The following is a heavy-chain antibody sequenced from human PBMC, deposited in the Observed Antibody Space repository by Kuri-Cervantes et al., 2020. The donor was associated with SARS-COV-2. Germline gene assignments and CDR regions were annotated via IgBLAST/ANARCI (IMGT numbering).Heavy chain of an antibody. CDR3: ARDRRPHMYDILTGYFRPFDY. D-gene: IGHD3-9*01. Sequence: GGSLRLSCAASGFTFSNAWMSWVRQAPGKGLEWVANIKQDGSEKYYVDSVKGRFTISRDNAKNSLYLQMNSLRAEDTAVYYCARDRRPHMYDILTGYFRPFDYWGQGTLVTVSS. CDR1: GFTFSNAW. J-gene: IGHJ4*02. CDR2: IKQDGSEK. V-gene: IGHV3-7*05.